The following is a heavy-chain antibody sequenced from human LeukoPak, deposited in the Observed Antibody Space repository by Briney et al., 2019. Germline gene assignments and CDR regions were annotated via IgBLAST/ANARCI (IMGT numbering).Heavy chain of an antibody. CDR2: ISSSSSYI. V-gene: IGHV3-21*01. J-gene: IGHJ4*02. CDR3: ARDSYSSSRRNDY. CDR1: GFTFSSYS. D-gene: IGHD6-6*01. Sequence: GGSLRLSCAASGFTFSSYSMNWVRQAPGKGLEWVSSISSSSSYIYYADSVKGRFTISRDNAKNSLYLQMNSLRAEDTAVYYCARDSYSSSRRNDYWGQGTLVTVSS.